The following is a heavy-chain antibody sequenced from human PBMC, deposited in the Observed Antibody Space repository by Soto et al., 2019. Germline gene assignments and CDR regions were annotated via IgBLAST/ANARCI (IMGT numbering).Heavy chain of an antibody. J-gene: IGHJ6*02. Sequence: PGPPQTVTCNASGYRFISYWNGWVRKMPGKGLELMGTIIPDDADSRYSPSFEAEVTISADRSTTTAFMHLRSLVAAETATNFCPRQGVSRHYIYAADVWRQRTTVTV. CDR2: IIPDDADS. CDR3: PRQGVSRHYIYAADV. CDR1: GYRFISYW. D-gene: IGHD3-10*01. V-gene: IGHV5-51*01.